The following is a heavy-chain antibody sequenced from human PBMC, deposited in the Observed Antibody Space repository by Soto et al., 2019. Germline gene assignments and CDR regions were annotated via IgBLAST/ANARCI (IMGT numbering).Heavy chain of an antibody. J-gene: IGHJ3*02. Sequence: PGGSLRLSCAASGFTFSSYAMSWVRQAPGKGLEWVSGISGSGDSTYYADSVKGRFTISRDNSKSTLYLQMNSLRDEDTAVYYCARVQTNYYDSSGQGDAFDIWGQGTMVTVSS. V-gene: IGHV3-23*01. CDR1: GFTFSSYA. CDR3: ARVQTNYYDSSGQGDAFDI. CDR2: ISGSGDST. D-gene: IGHD3-22*01.